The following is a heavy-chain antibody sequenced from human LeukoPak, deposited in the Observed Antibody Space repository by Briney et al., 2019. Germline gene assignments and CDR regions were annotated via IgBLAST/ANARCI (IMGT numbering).Heavy chain of an antibody. Sequence: GGSLRLSCAASGFTVSNNYLSWVRQAPKKGLEWVSAIYSDGTTYYAESVKGRFTISRDNSKNTLYLQMNSLRADNTAVYYCTRDPTNEGRRDHWGQGTLVTVSS. J-gene: IGHJ4*02. D-gene: IGHD3-10*01. CDR2: IYSDGTT. V-gene: IGHV3-53*01. CDR1: GFTVSNNY. CDR3: TRDPTNEGRRDH.